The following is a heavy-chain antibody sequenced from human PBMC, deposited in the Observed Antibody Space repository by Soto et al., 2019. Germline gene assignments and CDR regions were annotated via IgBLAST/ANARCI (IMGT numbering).Heavy chain of an antibody. J-gene: IGHJ3*02. D-gene: IGHD3-22*01. CDR1: GFTFSSYA. CDR3: AKDVNSYYYDSSGWDAFDI. Sequence: PGGSLRLSCGASGFTFSSYAMSWVRRAPGEGLEWVSAISGSGGSTYYADSVKGRFTISRDNSKNTLYLQMNSLRAEDTAVYYCAKDVNSYYYDSSGWDAFDIWGQGTMVTVSS. V-gene: IGHV3-23*01. CDR2: ISGSGGST.